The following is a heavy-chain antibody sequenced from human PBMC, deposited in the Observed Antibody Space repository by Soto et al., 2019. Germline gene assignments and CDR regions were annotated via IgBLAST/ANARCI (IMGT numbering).Heavy chain of an antibody. CDR2: MNPNSGNT. V-gene: IGHV1-8*01. Sequence: ASVKVSCKASGYTFTSYDINWVRQATGQGLEWMGWMNPNSGNTGYAQKFQGRVTMTRDTSTSTVYMELSSLRSEDTAVYYCARDGPSLFYDILTGGSFDYWGQGTLVTVSS. CDR3: ARDGPSLFYDILTGGSFDY. D-gene: IGHD3-9*01. J-gene: IGHJ4*02. CDR1: GYTFTSYD.